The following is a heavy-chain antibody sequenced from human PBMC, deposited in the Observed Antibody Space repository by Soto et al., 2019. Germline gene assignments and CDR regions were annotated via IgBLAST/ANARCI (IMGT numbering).Heavy chain of an antibody. CDR2: ISGTGATK. CDR1: GCFFSDCY. Sequence: PGGTMRLSCAASGCFFSDCYLSCFRQAPGNGLQCVAYISGTGATKYIASSANGRFSVSRDNPKNSLFLQMTSLRADDAAVYYRAIGGGQIYYQGMDVWGKETTVTVSS. D-gene: IGHD3-10*01. V-gene: IGHV3-11*01. CDR3: AIGGGQIYYQGMDV. J-gene: IGHJ6*03.